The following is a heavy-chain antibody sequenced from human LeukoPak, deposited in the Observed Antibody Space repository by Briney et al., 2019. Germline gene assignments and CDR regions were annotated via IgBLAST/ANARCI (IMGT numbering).Heavy chain of an antibody. D-gene: IGHD2-15*01. J-gene: IGHJ4*02. V-gene: IGHV1-2*02. CDR3: ARDLIRSVLLQGTSLGY. CDR2: INPNSGGT. Sequence: ASVKVSCKASGYTFTGYYMHWVRQAPGQGLEWMGWINPNSGGTNYAQKFQGRVTMTRDTSISTAYMELSRLRSDDTAVYYCARDLIRSVLLQGTSLGYWGQGTLVTVSS. CDR1: GYTFTGYY.